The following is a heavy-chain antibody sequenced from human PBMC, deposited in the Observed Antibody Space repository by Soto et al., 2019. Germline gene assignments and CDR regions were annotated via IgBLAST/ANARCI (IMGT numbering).Heavy chain of an antibody. CDR1: GGSFSGYY. CDR2: INHSGST. Sequence: KPSETLSLTCAVYGGSFSGYYWSWIRQPPGKGPEWIGEINHSGSTNYNPSLKSRVTISVDTSKNQFSLKLSSVTAADTAVYYCARIKLWFGEHVPYYYYYGMDVWGQGTTVTVSS. CDR3: ARIKLWFGEHVPYYYYYGMDV. V-gene: IGHV4-34*01. J-gene: IGHJ6*02. D-gene: IGHD3-10*01.